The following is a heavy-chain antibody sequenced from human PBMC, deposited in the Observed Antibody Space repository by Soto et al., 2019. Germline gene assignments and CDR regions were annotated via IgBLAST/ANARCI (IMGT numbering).Heavy chain of an antibody. CDR2: ISSSGNYA. CDR3: ARSSGSYWWEFDY. V-gene: IGHV3-11*06. J-gene: IGHJ4*02. CDR1: GFTFSDYY. Sequence: GSLRLSCAASGFTFSDYYMSLIRQAPGKGLEWISYISSSGNYADYADSMKGRFSISRDNAKNSLYLQVHSLRAEDTAVYYCARSSGSYWWEFDYWGQGTLVTVSS. D-gene: IGHD3-10*01.